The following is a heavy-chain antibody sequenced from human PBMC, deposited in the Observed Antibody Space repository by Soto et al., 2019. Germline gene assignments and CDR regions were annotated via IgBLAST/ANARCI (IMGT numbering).Heavy chain of an antibody. CDR1: GGSTSSYY. Sequence: PSETLSLTCHVAGGSTSSYYTSWIRRLAGRGLEWIGGIYTSGSSNYSASLKSRVTMSVDTSKYQFALRLSTVSAAVTAVECCARDPSIARTGFDPWGQGTLVTVSS. V-gene: IGHV4-4*07. D-gene: IGHD6-6*01. CDR3: ARDPSIARTGFDP. CDR2: IYTSGSS. J-gene: IGHJ5*02.